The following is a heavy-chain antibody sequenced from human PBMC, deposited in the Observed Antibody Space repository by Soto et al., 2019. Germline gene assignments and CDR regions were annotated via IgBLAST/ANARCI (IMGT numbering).Heavy chain of an antibody. CDR3: ARVFLEATVTTRAFDI. CDR2: IIPIFGTA. J-gene: IGHJ3*02. D-gene: IGHD4-17*01. Sequence: SVKVSCKASGGTFSSYAISWVRQAPGQGLEWMGGIIPIFGTANYAQKFQGRVTITADESTSTAYMELSSLRSEDTAVYYCARVFLEATVTTRAFDIWGQGTMVTVSS. CDR1: GGTFSSYA. V-gene: IGHV1-69*13.